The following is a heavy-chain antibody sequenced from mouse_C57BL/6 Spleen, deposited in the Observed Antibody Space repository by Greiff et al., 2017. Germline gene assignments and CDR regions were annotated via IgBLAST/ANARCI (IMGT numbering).Heavy chain of an antibody. D-gene: IGHD1-1*01. CDR3: ARITTVRAMDY. Sequence: VQLQQPGAALVKPGASVKMSCKASGYTFTSYWITWVKQRPGQGLEWIGDIYPGSGSTNYNEKFKSKATLTVDTSSSTAYMQLSSLTSEDSAVYYCARITTVRAMDYWGQGTSVTVSS. J-gene: IGHJ4*01. CDR1: GYTFTSYW. V-gene: IGHV1-55*01. CDR2: IYPGSGST.